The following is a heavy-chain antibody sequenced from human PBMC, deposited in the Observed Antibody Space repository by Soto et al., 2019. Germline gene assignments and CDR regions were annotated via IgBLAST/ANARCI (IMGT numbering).Heavy chain of an antibody. CDR3: EREGSYSAYNFAHGIQLWSFDF. D-gene: IGHD5-12*01. CDR2: IFSSGST. Sequence: SETLPLTCTVSGGSINAFYWSWVRQPSGKGLEWIGRIFSSGSTSFNPSLESRVAMSVDTSKNHFSLNLSSVTAADMDVYYCEREGSYSAYNFAHGIQLWSFDFWGQGALVTVSS. V-gene: IGHV4-4*07. J-gene: IGHJ4*02. CDR1: GGSINAFY.